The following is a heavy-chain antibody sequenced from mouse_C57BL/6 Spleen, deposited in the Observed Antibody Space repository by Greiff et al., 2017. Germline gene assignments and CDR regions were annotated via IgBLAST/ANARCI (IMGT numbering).Heavy chain of an antibody. CDR1: GFNIKDDY. D-gene: IGHD1-1*01. CDR2: IDPENGDT. J-gene: IGHJ1*03. CDR3: GGSYYYGSSPSWYFDV. V-gene: IGHV14-4*01. Sequence: EVKLQESGAELVRPGASVKLSCTASGFNIKDDYMHWVKQRPEQGLEWIGWIDPENGDTEYASKFQGKAPITADTSSNTAYLQLSSLTSEDTAVYYCGGSYYYGSSPSWYFDVWGTGTTVTVSS.